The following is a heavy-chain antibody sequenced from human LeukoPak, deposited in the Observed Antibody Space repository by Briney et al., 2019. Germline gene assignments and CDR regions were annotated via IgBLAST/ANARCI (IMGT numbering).Heavy chain of an antibody. CDR1: GFTFSSYA. V-gene: IGHV3-23*01. J-gene: IGHJ4*02. CDR3: AKDFVAVTAIGMYYSDY. CDR2: ISGSGGSL. Sequence: GGSLRLSCAASGFTFSSYAMSWVRQAPGKGLEWVSVISGSGGSLCYADSVKGRFTISRDNSKNTFYLQMNSLRAEDTAIYYCAKDFVAVTAIGMYYSDYWGQGTLVTVSA. D-gene: IGHD2-21*02.